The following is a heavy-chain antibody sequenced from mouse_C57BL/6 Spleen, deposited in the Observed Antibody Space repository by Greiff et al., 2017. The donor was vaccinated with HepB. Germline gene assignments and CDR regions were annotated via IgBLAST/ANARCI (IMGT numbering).Heavy chain of an antibody. J-gene: IGHJ1*03. CDR3: AMGGNWYFDV. Sequence: QVQLQQPGAELVKPGASVKLSCKASGYTFTSYWMQWVKQRPGQGLEWIGEIDPSDSYTNYNQKFKGKATLTVDTSSSTAYMQLSSLTSEDSAVYYCAMGGNWYFDVWGTGTTVTVSS. V-gene: IGHV1-50*01. CDR1: GYTFTSYW. CDR2: IDPSDSYT.